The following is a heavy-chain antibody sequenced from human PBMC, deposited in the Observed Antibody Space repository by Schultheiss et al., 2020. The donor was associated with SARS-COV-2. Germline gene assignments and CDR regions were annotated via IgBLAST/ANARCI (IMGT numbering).Heavy chain of an antibody. CDR2: ISYDGRNK. D-gene: IGHD2-2*01. V-gene: IGHV3-30*04. CDR3: ARVAHQLPSDYYYYMDV. CDR1: GFTFSSYA. Sequence: GGSLRLSCAASGFTFSSYAMHWVRQAPGKGLEWVAVISYDGRNKYYADSVKGRFTISRDNSKNTLYLQMNSLRAEDTAVYYCARVAHQLPSDYYYYMDVWGKGTTVTVSS. J-gene: IGHJ6*03.